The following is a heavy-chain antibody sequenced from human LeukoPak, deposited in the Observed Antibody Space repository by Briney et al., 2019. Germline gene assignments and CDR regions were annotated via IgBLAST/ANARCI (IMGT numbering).Heavy chain of an antibody. Sequence: RGSLRLSCAATGFRFSYYYMSWIRQAPGKGLEWVAYISSTGNSIFYADSVKGRFTISRDHAKNSLSLQLNSLRAEDTAVYYCAKGGIRYGYRFDHWGPGTLVTVSS. J-gene: IGHJ4*02. CDR1: GFRFSYYY. V-gene: IGHV3-11*01. CDR2: ISSTGNSI. D-gene: IGHD5-18*01. CDR3: AKGGIRYGYRFDH.